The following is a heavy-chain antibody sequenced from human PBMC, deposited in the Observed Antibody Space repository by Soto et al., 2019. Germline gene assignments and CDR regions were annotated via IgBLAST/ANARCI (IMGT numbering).Heavy chain of an antibody. J-gene: IGHJ6*03. Sequence: QPGGSLRLSCAASGFTVSNSYMPWFRQAPGKGLEYVSGISNNGAHTDYAKSVKGRFTISRDNSENTLYLQMGSLRAEDMALYYCARRGYGSRWPNVYMDVWGKGTTVTVSS. D-gene: IGHD6-13*01. CDR1: GFTVSNSY. V-gene: IGHV3-64*01. CDR3: ARRGYGSRWPNVYMDV. CDR2: ISNNGAHT.